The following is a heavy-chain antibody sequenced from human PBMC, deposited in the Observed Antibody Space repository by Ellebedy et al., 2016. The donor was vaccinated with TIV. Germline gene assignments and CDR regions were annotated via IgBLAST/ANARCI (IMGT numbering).Heavy chain of an antibody. V-gene: IGHV4-34*01. CDR3: ARLCSSFSCSGAFDF. J-gene: IGHJ4*02. CDR2: INHSGST. CDR1: GGSFSGYY. Sequence: SQTLSLTCXVYGGSFSGYYWTWIRQPPGKGLEWIGEINHSGSTKYNSFLKSRVTMSIDTSKNQFSLKLNSVTAADTAIYYCARLCSSFSCSGAFDFWGQGILVTVSS. D-gene: IGHD3-10*02.